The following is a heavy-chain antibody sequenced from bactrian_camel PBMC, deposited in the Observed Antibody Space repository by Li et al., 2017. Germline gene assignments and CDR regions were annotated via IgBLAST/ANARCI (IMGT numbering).Heavy chain of an antibody. D-gene: IGHD6*01. CDR2: ISTGDSST. V-gene: IGHV3S1*01. J-gene: IGHJ6*01. Sequence: HVQLVESGGGSVQAGGSLRLSCAASGYTYSSYTYSGKCMAWFRQAPGKEREGVAAISTGDSSTYYGDSVKGRFTISQDNAKDTLYLQMKDLKPEDTAMYYCAAELKEEEEYSGIWFPDFCRSNLGYWDQGTQVTVS. CDR1: GYTYSSYTYSGKC. CDR3: AAELKEEEEYSGIWFPDFCRSNLGY.